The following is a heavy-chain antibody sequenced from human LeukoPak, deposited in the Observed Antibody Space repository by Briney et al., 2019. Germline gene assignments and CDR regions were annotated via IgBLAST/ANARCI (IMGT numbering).Heavy chain of an antibody. V-gene: IGHV4-59*01. CDR2: MYNRGST. Sequence: SETLSLTCTVSGDSLSNYYCSWIRQSPGKELEWIGYMYNRGSTIYNPSLKSRATISTDTSKNQFSLRLTSVTAADTAVYYCARAEKAVTGTLDSWGQGTLITVSS. CDR1: GDSLSNYY. D-gene: IGHD6-19*01. J-gene: IGHJ4*02. CDR3: ARAEKAVTGTLDS.